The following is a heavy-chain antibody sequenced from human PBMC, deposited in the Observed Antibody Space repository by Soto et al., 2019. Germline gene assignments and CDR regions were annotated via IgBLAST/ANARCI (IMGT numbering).Heavy chain of an antibody. CDR2: ISYDENNK. CDR3: AKDTYYHDSSGYYIFDS. CDR1: GFTFSSFG. V-gene: IGHV3-30*18. J-gene: IGHJ4*02. D-gene: IGHD3-22*01. Sequence: QVQLVESGGGVVQPGRSLRLSCGASGFTFSSFGMHWVRQAPGKGLEWMAHISYDENNKHYTDSVKGRFTISRDNSENTLYLQMDSLSGEDAAVYYCAKDTYYHDSSGYYIFDSWGQGTLVTVSS.